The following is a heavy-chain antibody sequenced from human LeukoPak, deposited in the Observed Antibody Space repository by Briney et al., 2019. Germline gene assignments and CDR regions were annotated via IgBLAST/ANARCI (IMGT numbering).Heavy chain of an antibody. D-gene: IGHD2-2*02. J-gene: IGHJ1*01. Sequence: SETLSLTCTVSGGSISSSSYYWGWIRQPPGKGLEWIGSIYYSGSTYYNPSLKSRVTISVDTSKNQFSLKLSSVTAADTAVYYCARGRPKGYCSSTSCYKPRGFQHWGQGTLVTVSS. CDR1: GGSISSSSYY. CDR3: ARGRPKGYCSSTSCYKPRGFQH. V-gene: IGHV4-39*07. CDR2: IYYSGST.